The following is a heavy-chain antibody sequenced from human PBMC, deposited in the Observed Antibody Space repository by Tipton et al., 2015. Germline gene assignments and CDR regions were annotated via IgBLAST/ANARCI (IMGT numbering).Heavy chain of an antibody. CDR3: AKSIAVAGEYYGMDV. Sequence: AISGSGGSTYYADSVKGRFTISRDNSKNTLYLQMNSLRAEDTAVYYCAKSIAVAGEYYGMDVWGQGTTVTVSS. J-gene: IGHJ6*02. D-gene: IGHD6-19*01. CDR2: ISGSGGST. V-gene: IGHV3-23*01.